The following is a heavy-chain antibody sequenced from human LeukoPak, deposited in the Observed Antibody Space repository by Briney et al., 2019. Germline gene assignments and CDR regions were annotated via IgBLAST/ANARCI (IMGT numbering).Heavy chain of an antibody. CDR3: ARQQYPTWFGVDY. D-gene: IGHD3-10*01. CDR2: IFYSGST. V-gene: IGHV4-39*01. J-gene: IGHJ4*02. Sequence: KPSETLSLTCTVSGASINSISYYWGWIRQPLGKGLEWIGSIFYSGSTYYNPSLKSRVSISVDTSKDQFSLKLTSVTAADTALYYCARQQYPTWFGVDYWGQGILVTVSS. CDR1: GASINSISYY.